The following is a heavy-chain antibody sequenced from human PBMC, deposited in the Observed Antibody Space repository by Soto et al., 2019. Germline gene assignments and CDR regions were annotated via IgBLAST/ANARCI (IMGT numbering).Heavy chain of an antibody. Sequence: QVQLVQSGAEVKKPGSSVKVSCKASGGTFSSYTISWVRQAPGQGLEWMGRIIPILGIANYAQKFQGRVTITADKSTSTAYMELSSLRSEDTAVYYCARGVVPAVMPYDAFDIWGQGTMVTVSS. CDR1: GGTFSSYT. D-gene: IGHD2-2*01. J-gene: IGHJ3*02. V-gene: IGHV1-69*02. CDR2: IIPILGIA. CDR3: ARGVVPAVMPYDAFDI.